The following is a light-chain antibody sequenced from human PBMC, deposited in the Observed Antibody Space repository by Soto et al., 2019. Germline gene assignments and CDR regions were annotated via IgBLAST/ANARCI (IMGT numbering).Light chain of an antibody. J-gene: IGKJ5*01. CDR1: QTVSTY. CDR3: LQRMHWPSVT. CDR2: DAS. Sequence: DIVLTQSPATLSLSPGDRATLSCRASQTVSTYLAWYQHKPGLPPRLLIFDASKRPAGIPVRFSGSGSGRDFTLTISKLEPEDFAVYYCLQRMHWPSVTFGQGTRLESK. V-gene: IGKV3-11*02.